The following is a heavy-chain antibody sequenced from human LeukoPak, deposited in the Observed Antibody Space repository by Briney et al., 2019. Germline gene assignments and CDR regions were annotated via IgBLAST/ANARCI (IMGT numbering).Heavy chain of an antibody. V-gene: IGHV1-69*04. J-gene: IGHJ3*02. CDR2: IIPILGIA. CDR3: ARDEPGSYDSSSLRAFDI. D-gene: IGHD3-22*01. CDR1: GGTFSSYA. Sequence: ASVKVSCKASGGTFSSYAISWVRQAPGQGLEWMGRIIPILGIANYAQKFQGRVTMTRDTSTSTVYIELSSLRSEDTAVYYCARDEPGSYDSSSLRAFDIWGQGTMVTVSS.